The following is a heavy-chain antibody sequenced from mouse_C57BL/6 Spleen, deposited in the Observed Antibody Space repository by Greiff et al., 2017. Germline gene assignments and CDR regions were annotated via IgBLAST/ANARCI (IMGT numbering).Heavy chain of an antibody. V-gene: IGHV1-69*01. J-gene: IGHJ4*01. CDR1: GYTFTSYW. CDR3: ARWGLRNDDAMDY. CDR2: IDPSDSYT. Sequence: QVQLQQSGAELVMPGASVKLSCKASGYTFTSYWMHWVKQRPGQGLEWIGEIDPSDSYTNYNQKFKGKSTLTVDKSSSTAYMQLSSLTSEDSAVYYCARWGLRNDDAMDYWGQGTSVTVSS. D-gene: IGHD2-4*01.